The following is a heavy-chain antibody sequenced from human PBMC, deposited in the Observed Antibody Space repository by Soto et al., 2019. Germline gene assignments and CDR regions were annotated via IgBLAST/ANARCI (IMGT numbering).Heavy chain of an antibody. CDR1: GYTFTSYA. Sequence: ASVNVSCKASGYTFTSYAMHWVRQAPGQRLEWMGWINAGNGNTKYSQKFQGRVTITRDTSASTAYMELSSLRSEDTAVYYCARGGYSYGYGLDYWGQGTLVTVSS. J-gene: IGHJ4*02. CDR3: ARGGYSYGYGLDY. CDR2: INAGNGNT. V-gene: IGHV1-3*01. D-gene: IGHD5-18*01.